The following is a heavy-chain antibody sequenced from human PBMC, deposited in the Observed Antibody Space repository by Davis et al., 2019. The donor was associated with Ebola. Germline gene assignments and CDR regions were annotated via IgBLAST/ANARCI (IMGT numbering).Heavy chain of an antibody. V-gene: IGHV4-34*01. J-gene: IGHJ5*02. CDR3: ARGGVGFLEWLYNWFDP. CDR1: GGSFSGYY. Sequence: MPSETLSLTCAVYGGSFSGYYWSWIRQPPWKGLEWIGEINHSGSTNYNPSLKSRVTISVDTSKNQFSLKLSSVTAADTAVYYCARGGVGFLEWLYNWFDPWGQGTLVTVSS. D-gene: IGHD3-3*01. CDR2: INHSGST.